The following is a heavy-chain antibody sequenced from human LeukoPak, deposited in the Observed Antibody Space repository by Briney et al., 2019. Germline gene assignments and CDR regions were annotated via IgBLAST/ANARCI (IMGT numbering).Heavy chain of an antibody. D-gene: IGHD3-22*01. CDR2: ISGSGGGT. CDR1: GITLSNYG. V-gene: IGHV3-23*01. CDR3: AKRGVVIRVILVGFHKEAYYFDS. J-gene: IGHJ4*01. Sequence: GGSLRLSCAVSGITLSNYGMSWVRQAPGKGLEWVAGISGSGGGTNYADSVKGRYTISRDNSRNTLYLQMNSLRAEDTAVYFCAKRGVVIRVILVGFHKEAYYFDSWGRGALVTVSS.